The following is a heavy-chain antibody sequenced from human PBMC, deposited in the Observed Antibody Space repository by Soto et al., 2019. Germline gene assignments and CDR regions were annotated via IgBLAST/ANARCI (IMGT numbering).Heavy chain of an antibody. Sequence: GGSLRLSCAASGFTFNTHGMHWVRQAPGKGLEWISYISARSNDIQYTESVKGRFTISRDNAENSLYLQMNSLRAEDTALYYCARDGYYNVDYWGQGTLVTVSS. CDR1: GFTFNTHG. J-gene: IGHJ4*02. D-gene: IGHD3-9*01. CDR2: ISARSNDI. V-gene: IGHV3-21*05. CDR3: ARDGYYNVDY.